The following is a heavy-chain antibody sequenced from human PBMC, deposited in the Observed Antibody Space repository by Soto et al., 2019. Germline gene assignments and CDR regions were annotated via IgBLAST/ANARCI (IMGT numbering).Heavy chain of an antibody. CDR1: GFTFSSYE. Sequence: GGSLRLSCAASGFTFSSYEMNWVRQAPGKGLEWVSYISSSGSTIYYADSVKGRFTISRDNAKNSLYLQMNSLRAEDTAVYYCARDQVIMVRGVIVFTRRFYGMDVWGQGTRVTVSS. D-gene: IGHD3-10*01. V-gene: IGHV3-48*03. J-gene: IGHJ6*02. CDR3: ARDQVIMVRGVIVFTRRFYGMDV. CDR2: ISSSGSTI.